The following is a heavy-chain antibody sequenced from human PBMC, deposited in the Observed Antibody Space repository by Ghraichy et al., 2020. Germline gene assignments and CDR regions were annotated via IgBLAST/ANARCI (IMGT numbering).Heavy chain of an antibody. CDR2: IIPILGIA. CDR1: GGTFSSYA. J-gene: IGHJ5*02. CDR3: ARVVEAAIYWFDP. Sequence: SVKVSCKASGGTFSSYAISWVRQAPGQGLEWMGRIIPILGIANYAQKFQGRVTITADKSTSTAYMELSSLRSEDTAVYYCARVVEAAIYWFDPWGQGTLVTVSS. D-gene: IGHD2-2*01. V-gene: IGHV1-69*04.